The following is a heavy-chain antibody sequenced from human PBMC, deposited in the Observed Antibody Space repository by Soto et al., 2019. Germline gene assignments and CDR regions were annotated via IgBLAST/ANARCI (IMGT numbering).Heavy chain of an antibody. V-gene: IGHV3-30*05. CDR2: ISYDGATQ. CDR3: PNKTRLTTYLYYGFDV. J-gene: IGHJ1*01. D-gene: IGHD3-16*01. Sequence: AGGTLSLSCEVSGVTFNASGVDWVRQPPGKGLEWLAVISYDGATQYYAVTVKGRLTISTDRSNNTLFLHMGRLSAEGTAIYYCPNKTRLTTYLYYGFDVWGLGTLVTVYS. CDR1: GVTFNASG.